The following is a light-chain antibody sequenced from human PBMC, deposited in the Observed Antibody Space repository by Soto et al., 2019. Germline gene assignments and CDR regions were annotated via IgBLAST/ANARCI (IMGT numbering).Light chain of an antibody. CDR2: DTA. J-gene: IGKJ5*01. Sequence: MVLTKSPGTLPLAPGERASLSCRTIQSVSNTSVSWYQQKPGQPPRLLIYDTASRDTGIPDRFSGSGSGTDFTRTISRLEPEDFAVYYCQQYGTSEIIFGQGTRLE. V-gene: IGKV3-20*01. CDR3: QQYGTSEII. CDR1: QSVSNTS.